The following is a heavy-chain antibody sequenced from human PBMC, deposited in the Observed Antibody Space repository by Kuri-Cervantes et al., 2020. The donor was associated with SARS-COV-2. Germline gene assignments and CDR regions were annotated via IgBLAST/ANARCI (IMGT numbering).Heavy chain of an antibody. CDR1: GFIFSSYW. CDR2: IKQRGNEK. J-gene: IGHJ4*02. D-gene: IGHD5-18*01. V-gene: IGHV3-7*03. Sequence: GGSLRLSCAASGFIFSSYWMSWVRQVPGKGLEWVANIKQRGNEKYYVDSVKGRFTIFRDNARNLLYLEMNSLRGEDTAVYYCASESRYVYGEFDFWGQGTLVTVSS. CDR3: ASESRYVYGEFDF.